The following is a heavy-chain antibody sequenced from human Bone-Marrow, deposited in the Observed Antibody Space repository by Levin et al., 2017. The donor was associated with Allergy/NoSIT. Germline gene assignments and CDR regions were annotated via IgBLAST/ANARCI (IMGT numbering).Heavy chain of an antibody. CDR3: ARVFQSYYFDY. CDR2: ISFDRSDK. J-gene: IGHJ4*02. CDR1: GFTFGSYG. V-gene: IGHV3-30*03. Sequence: PGGSLRLSCAASGFTFGSYGMHWVRQTPGRGLEWVAFISFDRSDKNYADSVKGRFTISRDNSKNTLSLQMNSLRAEDTAVYYCARVFQSYYFDYWGQGTLVTVSS. D-gene: IGHD1-1*01.